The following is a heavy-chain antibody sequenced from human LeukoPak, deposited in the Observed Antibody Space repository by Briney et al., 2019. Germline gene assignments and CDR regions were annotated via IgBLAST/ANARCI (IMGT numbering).Heavy chain of an antibody. D-gene: IGHD1-26*01. CDR2: MYYTGST. CDR3: VRDSAPGVGAGA. Sequence: PSETLSLTCTVSGGSISDYYWSWIRQPPGKGLEWIAYMYYTGSTNYNPSLKSRVTISVDTSRNQFSLKLTSVTAADTAVYYCVRDSAPGVGAGAWGQGTLVTVSS. J-gene: IGHJ5*02. CDR1: GGSISDYY. V-gene: IGHV4-59*12.